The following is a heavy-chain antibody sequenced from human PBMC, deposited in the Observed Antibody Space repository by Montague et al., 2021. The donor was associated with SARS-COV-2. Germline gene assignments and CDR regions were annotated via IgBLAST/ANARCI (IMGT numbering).Heavy chain of an antibody. Sequence: SLRLSCAASGFAFNKFAMSWVRQAPGKGLEWVSSFSGSGDNTYYADSVKGRFTISRDNSKNTLYLQMSSLRAEDTAVYYCARAMVRGVIIYYYYYMDVWGKGTTVTVSS. V-gene: IGHV3-23*01. CDR1: GFAFNKFA. CDR3: ARAMVRGVIIYYYYYMDV. J-gene: IGHJ6*03. CDR2: FSGSGDNT. D-gene: IGHD3-10*01.